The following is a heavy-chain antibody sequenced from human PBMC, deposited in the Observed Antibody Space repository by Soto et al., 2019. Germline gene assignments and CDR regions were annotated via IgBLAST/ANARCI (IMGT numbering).Heavy chain of an antibody. CDR2: IYYSGST. V-gene: IGHV4-31*03. D-gene: IGHD4-17*01. J-gene: IGHJ4*02. CDR1: GASISRGGYY. Sequence: QVQLQASGPGLVKPSQTVSLTCTVSGASISRGGYYWSWIRQHPGTGLEWIGYIYYSGSTYYNPSLKSRVTISADTSKNQFSLKLSSVTAADTAVYYCAREDFGNYVFDYWGQGTLVTVSS. CDR3: AREDFGNYVFDY.